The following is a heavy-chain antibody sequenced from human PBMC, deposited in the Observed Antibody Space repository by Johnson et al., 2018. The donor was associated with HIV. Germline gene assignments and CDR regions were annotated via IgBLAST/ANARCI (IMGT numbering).Heavy chain of an antibody. V-gene: IGHV3-23*04. CDR3: ARVLARGGAATGTGDAFDL. D-gene: IGHD6-13*01. CDR1: GFTFSSFA. CDR2: ISGSGGST. J-gene: IGHJ3*01. Sequence: VQLVESGGGLVQPGGSLRLSCVASGFTFSSFAMSWVRQAPGKGLEWVSGISGSGGSTDYADSVKGRFTISRDNSKNTLYLQMNSQRVEDTALYYCARVLARGGAATGTGDAFDLWGQGTMVTVSS.